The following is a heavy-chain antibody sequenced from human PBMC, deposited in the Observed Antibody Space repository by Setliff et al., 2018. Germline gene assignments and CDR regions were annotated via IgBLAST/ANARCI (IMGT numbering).Heavy chain of an antibody. CDR2: ISAYIGNT. CDR3: APSHQYSSSPFDY. V-gene: IGHV1-18*01. J-gene: IGHJ4*02. CDR1: GGTFSSYA. D-gene: IGHD6-6*01. Sequence: ASVKVSCKASGGTFSSYAISWVRQAPGQGLEWMGWISAYIGNTNYAQKLQGRVTMTTDTSTSTAYMELSSLRSEDTAVYYCAPSHQYSSSPFDYWGQGTLVTVSS.